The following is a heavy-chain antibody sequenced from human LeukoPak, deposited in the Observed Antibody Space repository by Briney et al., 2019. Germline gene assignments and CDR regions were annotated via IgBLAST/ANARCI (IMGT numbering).Heavy chain of an antibody. V-gene: IGHV3-48*03. Sequence: GGSLRLSCAASGFTFSDYEMNWVRQAPGKGLEWVSYISSSASIIYYSDSVKGRFTISRDNAKNSLYLQMNSLRAEDTALYYCARVGAVAGLKFFDYWGQGTLVTVSS. D-gene: IGHD6-19*01. CDR2: ISSSASII. CDR3: ARVGAVAGLKFFDY. J-gene: IGHJ4*02. CDR1: GFTFSDYE.